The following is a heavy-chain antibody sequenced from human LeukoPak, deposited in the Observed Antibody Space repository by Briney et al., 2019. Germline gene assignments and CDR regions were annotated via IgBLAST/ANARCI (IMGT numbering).Heavy chain of an antibody. CDR3: AKGPFFYYDASGYNSFDF. D-gene: IGHD3-22*01. CDR2: MSGSGGMT. CDR1: GFTFSSYG. Sequence: GGSLRLSCAASGFTFSSYGMHWVGQAPGKGLEWVSAMSGSGGMTYYADSVKGRFTISRDNSKKTLYLQMDSLRAEDTAVYYCAKGPFFYYDASGYNSFDFWGQGTLVTVSS. J-gene: IGHJ4*02. V-gene: IGHV3-23*01.